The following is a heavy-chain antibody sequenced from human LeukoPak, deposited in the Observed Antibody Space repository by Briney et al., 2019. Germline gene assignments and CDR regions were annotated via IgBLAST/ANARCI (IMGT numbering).Heavy chain of an antibody. Sequence: PSQTLSLTCTVSGGSISSGSYYWSWIRQPAGKGLEWIGRIYTSGSTNYNPSLKSRVTISVDTSKNQFSLKLSSVTAADTAVYYCARVAFWSGYYDYWGQGTLVTVSS. J-gene: IGHJ4*02. V-gene: IGHV4-61*02. CDR3: ARVAFWSGYYDY. D-gene: IGHD3-3*01. CDR2: IYTSGST. CDR1: GGSISSGSYY.